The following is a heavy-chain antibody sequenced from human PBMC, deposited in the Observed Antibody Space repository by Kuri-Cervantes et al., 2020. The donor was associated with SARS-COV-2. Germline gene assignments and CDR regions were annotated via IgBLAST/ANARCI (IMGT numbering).Heavy chain of an antibody. CDR2: IIPIFGTA. CDR1: GGTFSSYA. Sequence: SVKVSCKASGGTFSSYAIGWVRQAPGQGLEWMGGIIPIFGTANYAQKFQGRVTITTDESTSTAYMELSSLRSEDTAVYYCATSPNWRQGGGRDAFDIWGQGTMVTVSS. CDR3: ATSPNWRQGGGRDAFDI. D-gene: IGHD1-20*01. J-gene: IGHJ3*02. V-gene: IGHV1-69*05.